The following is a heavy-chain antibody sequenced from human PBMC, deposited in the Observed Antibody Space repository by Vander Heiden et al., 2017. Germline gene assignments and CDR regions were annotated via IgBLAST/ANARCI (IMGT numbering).Heavy chain of an antibody. D-gene: IGHD3-3*01. CDR2: ISSGSGGDT. V-gene: IGHV3-23*01. J-gene: IGHJ3*02. Sequence: EVQLLESGGGLVQPGGSLRLSCAASGFTFRSYAMSLVRQAPGKALEWVSSISSGSGGDTFYADSVKGRYTISRDNPKNTLYLQMNSLRDEDTAVYYCAKHTDFWSGYYTSGAFDIWGQGTMVTVSS. CDR1: GFTFRSYA. CDR3: AKHTDFWSGYYTSGAFDI.